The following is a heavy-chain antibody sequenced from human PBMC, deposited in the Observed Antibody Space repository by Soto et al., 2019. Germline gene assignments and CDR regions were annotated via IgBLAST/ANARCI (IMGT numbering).Heavy chain of an antibody. CDR2: IYHSGST. CDR3: ARDPHSTNGVCYTEFGWFDP. D-gene: IGHD2-8*01. Sequence: SETLSLTCAVSGYSISSGYYWGWIRQPPGKGLEWIGSIYHSGSTYYNPSLKSRVTISVDTSKNQFSLKLSSVTAAETAVYYCARDPHSTNGVCYTEFGWFDPWGQGTLVTVSS. J-gene: IGHJ5*02. CDR1: GYSISSGYY. V-gene: IGHV4-38-2*02.